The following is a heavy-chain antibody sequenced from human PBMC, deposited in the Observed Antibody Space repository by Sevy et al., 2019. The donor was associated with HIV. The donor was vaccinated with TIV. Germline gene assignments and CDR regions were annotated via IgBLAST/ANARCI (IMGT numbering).Heavy chain of an antibody. V-gene: IGHV4-59*08. CDR2: ISYNGHI. CDR3: AGENAWGRGYS. CDR1: GGSITSLY. D-gene: IGHD1-26*01. Sequence: SETLSLTCTVSGGSITSLYWNWIRQPPGKGLEWIANISYNGHINYNPSLKSRVTLSLDTSKNQFSLGLSSVSAADTAMYYCAGENAWGRGYSWGQGTLVTVSS. J-gene: IGHJ4*02.